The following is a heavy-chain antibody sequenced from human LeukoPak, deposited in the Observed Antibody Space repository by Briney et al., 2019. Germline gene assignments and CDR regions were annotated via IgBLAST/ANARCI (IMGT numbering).Heavy chain of an antibody. CDR2: ISAYNGNT. D-gene: IGHD6-19*01. Sequence: ASVKVSCKASGYTFTSYGISWVRQAPGQGLEWMGWISAYNGNTNYVQKLQGRVTMTTDTSTSTAYMELRSLRSDDTAVYYCASGNSSGWYSGFCFDYWGQGTLVTVSS. V-gene: IGHV1-18*04. CDR3: ASGNSSGWYSGFCFDY. CDR1: GYTFTSYG. J-gene: IGHJ4*02.